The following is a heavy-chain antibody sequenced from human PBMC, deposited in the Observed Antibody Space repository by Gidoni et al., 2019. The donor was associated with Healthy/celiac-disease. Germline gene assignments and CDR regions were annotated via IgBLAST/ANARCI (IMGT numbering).Heavy chain of an antibody. V-gene: IGHV2-70*01. CDR3: ARYYYGSGSYPSFDY. J-gene: IGHJ4*02. D-gene: IGHD3-10*01. CDR1: GFSISTSGMC. Sequence: QVTLRASGPALVKPTQTLTLTCTFSGFSISTSGMCVSWIRQPPGKALEWLALIDWDDDKYYSTSLKTRLTISKDTSKNQVVLTMTNMDPVDTATYYCARYYYGSGSYPSFDYWGQGTLVTVSS. CDR2: IDWDDDK.